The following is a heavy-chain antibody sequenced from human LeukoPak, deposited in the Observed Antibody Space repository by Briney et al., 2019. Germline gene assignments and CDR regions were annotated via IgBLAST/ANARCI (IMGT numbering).Heavy chain of an antibody. J-gene: IGHJ6*03. Sequence: SVKVSCKASGFTFTSSAVQWVRQARGQRLEWIGWIVVGSGNTNYAQKFQERVTITRDMSTSTAYMELSSQRSEDTAVYYCAADRSIAARPLYYMDVWGKGTTVTVSS. CDR2: IVVGSGNT. CDR3: AADRSIAARPLYYMDV. CDR1: GFTFTSSA. D-gene: IGHD6-6*01. V-gene: IGHV1-58*01.